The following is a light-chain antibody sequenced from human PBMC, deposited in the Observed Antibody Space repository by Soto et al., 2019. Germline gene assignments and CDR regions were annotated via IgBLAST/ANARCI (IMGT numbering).Light chain of an antibody. V-gene: IGKV1-39*01. CDR3: QQNYSIPIT. Sequence: DIQMTQSPSSLSASVGDRVTITCRASQSISSYLNWYQQKPGKAPDLLIYGASSLQSGATSRFTGSGSGTAFTLTISDLQREDFATYYCQQNYSIPITFGQGTRLEIK. CDR1: QSISSY. CDR2: GAS. J-gene: IGKJ5*01.